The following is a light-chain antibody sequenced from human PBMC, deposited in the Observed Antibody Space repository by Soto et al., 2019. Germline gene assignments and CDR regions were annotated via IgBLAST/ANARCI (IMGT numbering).Light chain of an antibody. CDR2: GAS. CDR3: QQYDSSPST. J-gene: IGKJ4*01. CDR1: QSFRGL. Sequence: EVVLTQSPVTLSLSPGERATLSCRASQSFRGLLAWYQQKPGQPPRLLIYGASSRATGIPDRFSGSGSGTDFTLTISGLEPEDFAVYLCQQYDSSPSTFGGGTKVDIK. V-gene: IGKV3-20*01.